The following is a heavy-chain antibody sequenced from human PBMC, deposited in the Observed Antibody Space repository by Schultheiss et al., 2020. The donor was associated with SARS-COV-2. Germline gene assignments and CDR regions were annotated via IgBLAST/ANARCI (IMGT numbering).Heavy chain of an antibody. J-gene: IGHJ4*02. CDR1: GFTFSSYA. CDR3: ARARQRYYFDY. D-gene: IGHD3-10*01. V-gene: IGHV3-30*15. CDR2: IWYDGSNK. Sequence: GGSLRLSCAASGFTFSSYAVHWVRQAPGKGLEWVAVIWYDGSNKYYADSVKGRFTISRDNSKNTLYLQMSSLRPEDTAVYYCARARQRYYFDYWGQGTLVTVSS.